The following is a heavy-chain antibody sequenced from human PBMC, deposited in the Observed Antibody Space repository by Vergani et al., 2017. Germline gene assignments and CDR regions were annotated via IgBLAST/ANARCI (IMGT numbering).Heavy chain of an antibody. J-gene: IGHJ5*01. CDR3: AKGGWNYWFDS. Sequence: EVQLLESGGDLVQPGGSLRLSCAASGFSFTTYAMSWVRQAPGKGLEWVSTINTNVDYTRYGDSGKGRFTISRDNSKSTLYLQMNSLGAEDTAIYYCAKGGWNYWFDSWGQGTLVIVS. V-gene: IGHV3-23*01. CDR2: INTNVDYT. D-gene: IGHD1-1*01. CDR1: GFSFTTYA.